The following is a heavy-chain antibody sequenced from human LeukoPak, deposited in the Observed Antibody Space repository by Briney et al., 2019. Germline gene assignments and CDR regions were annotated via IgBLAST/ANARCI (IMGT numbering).Heavy chain of an antibody. Sequence: PSETLSLTCTVSGVSISSYYWSWLRQPPGKGLEWIGYIYYSGSTNYNPSLKSRVTISVDTSKNQFSLKLSSVTAADTAVYYCARGPRLYDSSGYLYWGQGTLVTVSS. V-gene: IGHV4-59*01. D-gene: IGHD3-22*01. CDR1: GVSISSYY. J-gene: IGHJ4*02. CDR3: ARGPRLYDSSGYLY. CDR2: IYYSGST.